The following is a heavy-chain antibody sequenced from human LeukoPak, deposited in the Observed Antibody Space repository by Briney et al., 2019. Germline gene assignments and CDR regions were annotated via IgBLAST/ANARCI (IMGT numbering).Heavy chain of an antibody. D-gene: IGHD3-3*01. CDR3: ARDFKGGGDFWSGYYTWYFDY. CDR1: GFTFSSYE. CDR2: ISGSGSTI. J-gene: IGHJ4*02. V-gene: IGHV3-48*03. Sequence: GGSLRLSCAASGFTFSSYEMNWVRQAPGKGLEWVSYISGSGSTIYYADSVKGRFTISRDNAKNSLYLQMSSLRAEDTAVYYCARDFKGGGDFWSGYYTWYFDYWGQGTLVTVSS.